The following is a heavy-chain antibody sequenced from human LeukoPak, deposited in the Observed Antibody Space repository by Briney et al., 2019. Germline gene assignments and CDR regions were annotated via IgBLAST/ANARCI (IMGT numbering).Heavy chain of an antibody. CDR3: ARGGYDFWSGYRSLDP. CDR1: GYTFTSYD. D-gene: IGHD3-3*01. CDR2: MSPNSGNP. V-gene: IGHV1-8*01. Sequence: GASVKVSCKASGYTFTSYDINWVRQATGQGLEWMGWMSPNSGNPGYAQKFQGRLTLTGNTSISTAYMELSGLRSEDTAIYYCARGGYDFWSGYRSLDPWGQGTLVTVSS. J-gene: IGHJ5*02.